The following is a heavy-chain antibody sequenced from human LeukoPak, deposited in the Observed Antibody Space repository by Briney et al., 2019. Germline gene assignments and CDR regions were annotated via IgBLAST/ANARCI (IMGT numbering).Heavy chain of an antibody. CDR2: IIPIFGIA. J-gene: IGHJ3*02. CDR1: GGTFSSYA. Sequence: ASVKVSCKASGGTFSSYAISWVRQAPGQGPEWMGRIIPIFGIANYAQKFQGRVTITADKSTSTAYMELSSLRSEDTAVYYCARDISTHQAFDIWGQGTMVTVSS. D-gene: IGHD6-13*01. CDR3: ARDISTHQAFDI. V-gene: IGHV1-69*04.